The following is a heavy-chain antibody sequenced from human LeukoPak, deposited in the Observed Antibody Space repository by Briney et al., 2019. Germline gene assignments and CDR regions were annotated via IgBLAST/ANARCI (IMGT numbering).Heavy chain of an antibody. V-gene: IGHV1-69*04. Sequence: VASVKVSCKASGGTFSSYAISWVRQAPGQGLEWMGRIIPILGIANYAQKFQGRVTITADKSTSTAYMELSSLRSEDTAVYYCARDLNWGSFGYWGQGTLVTVSS. J-gene: IGHJ4*02. D-gene: IGHD7-27*01. CDR1: GGTFSSYA. CDR2: IIPILGIA. CDR3: ARDLNWGSFGY.